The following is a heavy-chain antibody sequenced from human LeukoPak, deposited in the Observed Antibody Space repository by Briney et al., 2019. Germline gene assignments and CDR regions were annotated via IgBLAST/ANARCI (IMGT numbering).Heavy chain of an antibody. J-gene: IGHJ4*02. V-gene: IGHV4-59*01. D-gene: IGHD3-22*01. CDR1: GGSISSYY. Sequence: SETLSLTCTVSGGSISSYYWSWIRQPPGKGLEWIGYIYYSGSTNYNPSLKSRVTISVDTSKNQFSLKLSSVTAADTAVYYCARDLGYYYDSSGYYYDSGFDYWGQGTLSPTPQ. CDR2: IYYSGST. CDR3: ARDLGYYYDSSGYYYDSGFDY.